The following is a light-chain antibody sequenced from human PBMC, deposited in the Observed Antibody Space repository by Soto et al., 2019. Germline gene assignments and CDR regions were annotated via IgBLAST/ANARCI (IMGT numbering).Light chain of an antibody. CDR2: GAS. CDR3: QKYGSSPVN. J-gene: IGKJ5*01. V-gene: IGKV3-20*01. CDR1: ESISSSY. Sequence: EIVFTHSPCTLSLSPVERATLSCMATESISSSYLAWYQQKPGQAPRLLIYGASSRATGIPDRFSGSGSGTDFTLTIGRLEPEDSAVYYCQKYGSSPVNFGQGTRLEIK.